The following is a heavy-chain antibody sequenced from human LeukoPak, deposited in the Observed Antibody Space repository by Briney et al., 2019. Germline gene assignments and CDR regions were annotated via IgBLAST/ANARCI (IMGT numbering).Heavy chain of an antibody. V-gene: IGHV4-39*01. CDR1: AGSINSGSFL. D-gene: IGHD6-13*01. CDR2: IYYSGST. CDR3: ARLKSHFYSSSCFDY. Sequence: SETLSLTCSVSAGSINSGSFLWGWIRQPPGKGLEWIGSIYYSGSTYYNPSLKSRVTISVDTSKNQFALKLSSVTAADTAVYYCARLKSHFYSSSCFDYWGQGTLVTVSS. J-gene: IGHJ4*02.